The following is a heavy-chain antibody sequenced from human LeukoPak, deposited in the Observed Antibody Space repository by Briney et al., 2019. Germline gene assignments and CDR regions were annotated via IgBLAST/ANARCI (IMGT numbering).Heavy chain of an antibody. D-gene: IGHD6-13*01. V-gene: IGHV4-34*01. Sequence: SETLSLTCAVYGGSFSGYYWSWIRQPPGKGLEWIGEINHSGSTNYNPSLKSRVTISVDTSKNQFSLKLSSVTAADTAVYYCARARGSSWLNYYYYYMDVWGKGTTVTVSS. CDR3: ARARGSSWLNYYYYYMDV. CDR1: GGSFSGYY. J-gene: IGHJ6*03. CDR2: INHSGST.